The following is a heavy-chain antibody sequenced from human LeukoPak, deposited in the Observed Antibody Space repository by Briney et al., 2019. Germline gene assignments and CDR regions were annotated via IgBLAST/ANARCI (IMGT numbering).Heavy chain of an antibody. J-gene: IGHJ6*03. CDR2: IRSKAYGGTT. V-gene: IGHV3-49*03. D-gene: IGHD3-16*02. CDR1: GFTFGDYA. Sequence: GGSLRLSCTASGFTFGDYAMSWFRQAPGKGLEWVGFIRSKAYGGTTEYAASVKGRFTISRDDSKSIAYLQMNSLKTEDTAVYYCTTETRFGFRFRTYYYYMDVWGKGTTVTVSS. CDR3: TTETRFGFRFRTYYYYMDV.